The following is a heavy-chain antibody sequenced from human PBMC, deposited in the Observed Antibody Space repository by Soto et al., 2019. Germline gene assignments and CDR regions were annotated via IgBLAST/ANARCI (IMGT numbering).Heavy chain of an antibody. V-gene: IGHV3-7*01. CDR3: VRVRTLGGLRGLDY. CDR2: IKEDGSEK. J-gene: IGHJ4*02. D-gene: IGHD2-21*02. Sequence: GGSLRLSCAASGFSFSSHWMSWVRRAPGKGPEWVANIKEDGSEKNYVDSVKGRFTISRDNAKNSVYLELNSLRAEDTAVYYWVRVRTLGGLRGLDYWGQGTLVTVSS. CDR1: GFSFSSHW.